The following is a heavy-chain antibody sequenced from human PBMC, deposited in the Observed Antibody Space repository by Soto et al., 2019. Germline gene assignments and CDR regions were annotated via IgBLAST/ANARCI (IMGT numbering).Heavy chain of an antibody. D-gene: IGHD5-18*01. Sequence: SETLSLTCAVYGGSFSGDYWSWILQPPGKGLEWIGEINHSGSTNYNPSLKSRVTISVDTSKNQFSLKLSSVTAADTAVYYCARGQLWLRRANGMDVWGQGTTVTVSS. CDR2: INHSGST. J-gene: IGHJ6*02. CDR3: ARGQLWLRRANGMDV. CDR1: GGSFSGDY. V-gene: IGHV4-34*01.